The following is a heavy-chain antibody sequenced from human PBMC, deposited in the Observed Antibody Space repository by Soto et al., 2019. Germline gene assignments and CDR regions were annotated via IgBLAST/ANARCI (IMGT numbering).Heavy chain of an antibody. J-gene: IGHJ6*02. CDR2: IYPGDSDT. V-gene: IGHV5-51*01. CDR3: ARLRRGSSSFMDV. D-gene: IGHD6-13*01. CDR1: GYSFTSYW. Sequence: GESLKISCKCSGYSFTSYWIGLVRQMPGKGLEWMGIIYPGDSDTRYSPSFQGQVTISADKSISTAYLQWSSLKASDTAMYYCARLRRGSSSFMDVWGQGTTVTVSS.